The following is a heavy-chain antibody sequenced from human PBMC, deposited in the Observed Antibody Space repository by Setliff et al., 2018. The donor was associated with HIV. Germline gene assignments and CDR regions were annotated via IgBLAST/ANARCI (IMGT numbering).Heavy chain of an antibody. CDR3: ARGRTGHDY. J-gene: IGHJ4*02. CDR1: GGSISSPY. Sequence: SETLSLTCSVSGGSISSPYWSWIRQPPGKGLEWIGSIHYSGTTNYNPSLKSRLTISIDTSKTQFSLKLSSLTAADTAVYYCARGRTGHDYWGQGTLVTVSS. V-gene: IGHV4-59*11. CDR2: IHYSGTT.